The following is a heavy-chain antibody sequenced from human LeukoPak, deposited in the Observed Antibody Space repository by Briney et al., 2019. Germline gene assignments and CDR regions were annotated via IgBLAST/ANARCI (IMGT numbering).Heavy chain of an antibody. CDR1: GGSISSYY. D-gene: IGHD3-22*01. J-gene: IGHJ6*01. V-gene: IGHV4-59*01. CDR2: IYYGGST. CDR3: ASVARDSSGYVSMVV. Sequence: PSETLSLTCTVAGGSISSYYWSWLRKPPGKWLGWIGDIYYGGSTRYNPSLKSRVTISVDTSMNHSYLQLSTVTAADTAVYYCASVARDSSGYVSMVVWGEGTTVTVSS.